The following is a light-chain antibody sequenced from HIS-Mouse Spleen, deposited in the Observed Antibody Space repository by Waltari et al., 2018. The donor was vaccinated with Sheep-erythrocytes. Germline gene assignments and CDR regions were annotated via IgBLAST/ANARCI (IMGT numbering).Light chain of an antibody. CDR1: SSDVGGYNY. Sequence: QSALTQPASVSGSPGQSITISSTGTSSDVGGYNYVSWYQQHPGKAPKLMIYDVSNRPSGVSNRFSGSKSGNTASLNIYGLQAEDEADYYCSSYTSSSSYVFGTGTKVTVL. CDR3: SSYTSSSSYV. CDR2: DVS. V-gene: IGLV2-14*03. J-gene: IGLJ1*01.